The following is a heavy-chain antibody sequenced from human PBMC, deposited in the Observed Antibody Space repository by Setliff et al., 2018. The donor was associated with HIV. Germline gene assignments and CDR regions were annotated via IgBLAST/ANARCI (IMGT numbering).Heavy chain of an antibody. CDR2: INHSGST. V-gene: IGHV4-34*01. CDR1: GGSFSGYY. J-gene: IGHJ6*03. CDR3: ARGAWSTSGWYSSRYMDV. Sequence: SETLSLTCAVYGGSFSGYYWSWIRQPPGKGLEWIGEINHSGSTYYNPSLRSRVTIFVYMSKNQFSLKLTSVTAADPAVYYCARGAWSTSGWYSSRYMDVWGKGTTVTVSS. D-gene: IGHD6-19*01.